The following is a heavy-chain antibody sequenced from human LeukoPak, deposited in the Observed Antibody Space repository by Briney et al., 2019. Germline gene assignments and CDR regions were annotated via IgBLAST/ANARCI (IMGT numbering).Heavy chain of an antibody. D-gene: IGHD6-19*01. Sequence: ASVKVSCKASGYTFTTYGISWVRQAPGQGLEWMGWIYTYNGNANYAQKFQGRVTLTSDTSTTTAYVELRSLTSDDTAVYYCARDSSPVAGMGRFWGQGTLVTVSS. V-gene: IGHV1-18*01. CDR3: ARDSSPVAGMGRF. J-gene: IGHJ4*02. CDR1: GYTFTTYG. CDR2: IYTYNGNA.